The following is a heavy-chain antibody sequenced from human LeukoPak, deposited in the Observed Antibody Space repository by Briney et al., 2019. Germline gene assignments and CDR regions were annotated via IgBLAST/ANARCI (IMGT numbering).Heavy chain of an antibody. Sequence: SVKVSCKASGGTLSSYAISWARQAPGQGLEWMGGIIPIFGTANYAQKFQGRVTITADESTSTAYMELSSLRSEDTAVYYCARTSYCGGDCLDYWGQGTLVTVSS. V-gene: IGHV1-69*13. CDR1: GGTLSSYA. J-gene: IGHJ4*02. CDR2: IIPIFGTA. D-gene: IGHD2-21*02. CDR3: ARTSYCGGDCLDY.